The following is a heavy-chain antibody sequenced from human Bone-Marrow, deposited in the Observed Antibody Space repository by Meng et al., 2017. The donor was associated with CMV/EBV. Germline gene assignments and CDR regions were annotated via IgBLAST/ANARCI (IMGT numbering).Heavy chain of an antibody. CDR2: IYPGGSHT. CDR1: GDAFSSFW. D-gene: IGHD3-10*02. CDR3: ARPRLAGGVLGYFDF. J-gene: IGHJ4*02. Sequence: SGDAFSSFWIGWVRRMPGKGLEGMGVIYPGGSHTTYSPSFQGQVTMSVDKSINTAFLQWSSLKASDTAIYYCARPRLAGGVLGYFDFWGQGTLVTVS. V-gene: IGHV5-51*01.